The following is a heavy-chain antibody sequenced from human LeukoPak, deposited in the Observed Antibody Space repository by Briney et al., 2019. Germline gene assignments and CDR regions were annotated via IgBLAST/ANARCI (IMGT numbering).Heavy chain of an antibody. CDR1: GGSISSSSYY. J-gene: IGHJ4*02. Sequence: SETLSLTCTVSGGSISSSSYYWGWIRQPPGKGLEWIGSIYYSGSTYYNSSLKSRVTISVDTSKNQFSLKLSSVTAADTAVYYCARTTSGGVIAIDYWGQGTLVTVPS. D-gene: IGHD3-16*02. CDR2: IYYSGST. CDR3: ARTTSGGVIAIDY. V-gene: IGHV4-39*01.